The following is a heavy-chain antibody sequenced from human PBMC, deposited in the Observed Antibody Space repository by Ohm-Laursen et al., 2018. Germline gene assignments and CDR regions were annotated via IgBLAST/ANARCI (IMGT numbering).Heavy chain of an antibody. CDR2: IYSGGST. J-gene: IGHJ1*01. Sequence: GSLRLSCAASGFTVSSNYMSWVRQAPGKGLEWVSVIYSGGSTYYADSVKGRFTISRDNSKNTLYLQMNSLRAEDTAVYYCARDVSGSSGWYGEYFQHWGQGTLVTVSS. CDR3: ARDVSGSSGWYGEYFQH. V-gene: IGHV3-53*01. D-gene: IGHD6-19*01. CDR1: GFTVSSNY.